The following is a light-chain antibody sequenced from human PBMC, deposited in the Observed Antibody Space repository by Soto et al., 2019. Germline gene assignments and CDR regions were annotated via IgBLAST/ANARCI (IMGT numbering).Light chain of an antibody. CDR2: GAS. J-gene: IGKJ4*01. V-gene: IGKV3-15*01. CDR1: QSVRSN. CDR3: QQYNNWLT. Sequence: EILMTQSPATLSVSPGERATLSCRASQSVRSNLAWYQQKPGQAPRLLIDGASTRAPGPPARFTGSGSGTEFTLTISSLQPEDVAVYYCQQYNNWLTFGGGTKVEIK.